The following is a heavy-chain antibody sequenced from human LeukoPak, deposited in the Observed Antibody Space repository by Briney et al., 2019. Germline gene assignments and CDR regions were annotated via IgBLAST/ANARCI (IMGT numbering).Heavy chain of an antibody. CDR1: GGSIISDY. J-gene: IGHJ4*02. CDR2: IYTTGST. V-gene: IGHV4-4*07. D-gene: IGHD3-22*01. CDR3: ARHYVSSAYYFDY. Sequence: SETLSLTCSVSGGSIISDYWSWIRQPAGKGLEWIGRIYTTGSTDYNPSLKSRVTMSVDTSKNQFSLKLSSVTAADTAVYYCARHYVSSAYYFDYWGQGTLVTASS.